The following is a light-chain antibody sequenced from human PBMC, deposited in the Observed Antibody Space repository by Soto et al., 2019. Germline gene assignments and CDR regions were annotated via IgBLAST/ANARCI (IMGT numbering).Light chain of an antibody. CDR1: SSNIGAGYD. Sequence: QSVLTQPPSVAGAPGQRVTISCTGSSSNIGAGYDVHWYQQLPGTAPKLLSYGNSNRPSGVPDRFSDSKSGTSASLAITGLEAEDEADYYGQSYDSSHVVFGGGTQLTVL. J-gene: IGLJ2*01. CDR3: QSYDSSHVV. V-gene: IGLV1-40*01. CDR2: GNS.